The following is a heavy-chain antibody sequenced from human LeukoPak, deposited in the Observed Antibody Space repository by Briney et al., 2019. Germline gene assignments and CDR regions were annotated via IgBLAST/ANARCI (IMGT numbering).Heavy chain of an antibody. CDR1: GFTFGSYW. J-gene: IGHJ4*02. D-gene: IGHD2-8*01. CDR3: AKSRDSMLAVPKGFFDH. Sequence: TGGPLRLSCAASGFTFGSYWMHGGRQVPGKVLMWVARVNLDGRSTSYAESVKGRFTISRDNAKLTVYLQMNSLRAEDTAAYYCAKSRDSMLAVPKGFFDHWGEGTLVTVST. CDR2: VNLDGRST. V-gene: IGHV3-74*01.